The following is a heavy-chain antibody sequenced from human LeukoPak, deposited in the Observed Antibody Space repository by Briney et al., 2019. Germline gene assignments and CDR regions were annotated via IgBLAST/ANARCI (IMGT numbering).Heavy chain of an antibody. J-gene: IGHJ6*03. CDR2: IYSGGST. CDR1: GFTFSSYA. D-gene: IGHD2-15*01. Sequence: GGSLRLSCAASGFTFSSYAMSWVRQAPGKGLGWVSVIYSGGSTYYADSVKGRFTISRDNSKNTLYLQMNSLRAEDTAVYYCARDQKVVAATRDYYYYYMDVWGKGTTVTISS. CDR3: ARDQKVVAATRDYYYYYMDV. V-gene: IGHV3-53*01.